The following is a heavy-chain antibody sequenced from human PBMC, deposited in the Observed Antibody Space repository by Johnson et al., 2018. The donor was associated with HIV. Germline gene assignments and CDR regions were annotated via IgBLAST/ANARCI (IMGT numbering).Heavy chain of an antibody. J-gene: IGHJ3*02. CDR2: IRYDGSNK. D-gene: IGHD1-26*01. CDR1: GFTFSSYG. CDR3: ARVLVGATGDFDAFDI. V-gene: IGHV3-30*02. Sequence: QVQLVESGGGVVQPGGSLRLSCAASGFTFSSYGMHWVRQAPGKGLEWVAFIRYDGSNKYYADSVKGRFSISRDNSKNTLYLQMNSLRADDTALYYCARVLVGATGDFDAFDIWGQGKMVTVSS.